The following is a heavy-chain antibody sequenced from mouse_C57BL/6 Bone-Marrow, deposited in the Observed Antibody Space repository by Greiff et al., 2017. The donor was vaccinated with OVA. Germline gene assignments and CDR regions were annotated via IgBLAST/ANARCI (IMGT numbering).Heavy chain of an antibody. CDR3: ARNYVDYFDY. CDR1: GYTFTSYG. D-gene: IGHD2-4*01. J-gene: IGHJ2*01. CDR2: IYPRSGNT. Sequence: VKVVESGAELARPGASVKLSCKASGYTFTSYGISWVKQSTGPGLEWIGEIYPRSGNTYYNEKFKGKATLTADKSSSTAYMELRSLTSEDSAVYFCARNYVDYFDYWGQGTTLTVSS. V-gene: IGHV1-81*01.